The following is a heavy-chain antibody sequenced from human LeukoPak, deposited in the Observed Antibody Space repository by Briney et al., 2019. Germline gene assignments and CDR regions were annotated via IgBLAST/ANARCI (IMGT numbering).Heavy chain of an antibody. D-gene: IGHD2-8*01. Sequence: PGGSLRLSCAASGFTFRSYAMHWVRQAPGKGLEYVSAISSNGGSTYYANSVKGRFTISRDNSKNTLYLQMGSLRAEDMAVYYCAIQYCTNGVCYMSTDYWGQGTLVTVSS. CDR1: GFTFRSYA. J-gene: IGHJ4*02. CDR2: ISSNGGST. V-gene: IGHV3-64*01. CDR3: AIQYCTNGVCYMSTDY.